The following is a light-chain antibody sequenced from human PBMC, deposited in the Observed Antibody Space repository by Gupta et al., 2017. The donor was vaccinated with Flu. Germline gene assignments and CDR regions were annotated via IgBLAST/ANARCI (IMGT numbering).Light chain of an antibody. CDR2: STS. CDR1: QNIDGR. V-gene: IGKV1-39*01. CDR3: QYIRSTPP. Sequence: VGDRVTITCRTSQNIDGRLNWYQQKPGKAPHLLIYSTSNLQSGVPSRFSGSGSGTEFTLTISSLQPEDFATYYCQYIRSTPPFGQGTKVEVK. J-gene: IGKJ1*01.